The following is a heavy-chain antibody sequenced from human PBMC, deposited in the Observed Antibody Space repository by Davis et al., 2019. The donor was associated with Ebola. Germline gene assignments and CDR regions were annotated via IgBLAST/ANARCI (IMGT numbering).Heavy chain of an antibody. Sequence: GESLKISCAASGFTFSSYWMSWVRQAPGKGLEWVANIKQDGSEKYYVDSVKGRFTISRDNAKNSLYLQMNSLRAEDTAVYYCARATSSSWKEPYYYYYDMDVWGQGTTVTVSS. J-gene: IGHJ6*02. CDR2: IKQDGSEK. V-gene: IGHV3-7*01. D-gene: IGHD6-13*01. CDR1: GFTFSSYW. CDR3: ARATSSSWKEPYYYYYDMDV.